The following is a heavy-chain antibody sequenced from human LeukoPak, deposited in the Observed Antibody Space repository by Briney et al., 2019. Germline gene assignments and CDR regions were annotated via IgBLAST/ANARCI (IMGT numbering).Heavy chain of an antibody. V-gene: IGHV4-34*01. CDR1: GGGFSDYY. CDR2: ITHSGST. J-gene: IGHJ4*02. Sequence: SETLSLTCGVSGGGFSDYYWSWIRQPPGKGLEWIGDITHSGSTNYNPSLKSRVTISVDTSKNQFSLKLTSATAADTALYYCATGGAGWFSDYWGQGTLVTVSS. D-gene: IGHD6-19*01. CDR3: ATGGAGWFSDY.